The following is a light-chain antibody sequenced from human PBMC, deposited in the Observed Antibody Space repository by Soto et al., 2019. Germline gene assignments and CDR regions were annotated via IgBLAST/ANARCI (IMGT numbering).Light chain of an antibody. J-gene: IGLJ1*01. Sequence: QSVLTQPLSASASPWQRVTISCSGGSSNIGSNTVAWYQHLPGTAPPRLIFTAGQRPSGVPGRFSGSKSGTSASLAISGLQSEDEADYYCCSYAGSYTRVFGTGTKLTVL. CDR1: SSNIGSNT. CDR2: TAG. CDR3: CSYAGSYTRV. V-gene: IGLV1-44*01.